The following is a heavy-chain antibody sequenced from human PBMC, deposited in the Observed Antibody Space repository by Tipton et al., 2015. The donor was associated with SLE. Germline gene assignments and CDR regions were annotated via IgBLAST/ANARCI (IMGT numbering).Heavy chain of an antibody. J-gene: IGHJ4*02. Sequence: LRLSCAVYGGSFSGYFWNWIRLPPGKGLEWIGEINQSGSTNYNPSPKSRATISVDTSKNQFSLKLSSVTAADTAIYYCARSGFLEWLLPIGFDYWGQGNLVTVSS. V-gene: IGHV4-34*01. D-gene: IGHD3-3*01. CDR3: ARSGFLEWLLPIGFDY. CDR2: INQSGST. CDR1: GGSFSGYF.